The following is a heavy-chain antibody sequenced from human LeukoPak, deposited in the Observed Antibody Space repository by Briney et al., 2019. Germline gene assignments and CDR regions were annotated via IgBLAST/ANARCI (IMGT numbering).Heavy chain of an antibody. J-gene: IGHJ3*02. CDR3: ARAATRGRGAFDI. CDR2: IKQDGSEE. Sequence: GGSLRLSCAASGFTFSSYWMSWVRQAPGKGLEWVANIKQDGSEEYYVDSVKGRFAISRDNAKNSLYLQMNSLRAEDTAVYYCARAATRGRGAFDIWGQGTMVTVSS. V-gene: IGHV3-7*01. CDR1: GFTFSSYW. D-gene: IGHD3-10*01.